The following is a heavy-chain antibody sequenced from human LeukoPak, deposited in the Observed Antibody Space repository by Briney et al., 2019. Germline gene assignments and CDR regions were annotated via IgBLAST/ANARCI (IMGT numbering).Heavy chain of an antibody. V-gene: IGHV4-34*01. Sequence: PSETLSLTCAVYGGSFSGYYWSWIRQPPGKGLEWIGEINHSGSTNYNPSLKSRVTISVDTSKNQFSLKLSSVTAADTAVYYCARRSTYYDILTGYRNSYYMGVWGKGTTVTVSS. CDR3: ARRSTYYDILTGYRNSYYMGV. J-gene: IGHJ6*03. CDR2: INHSGST. D-gene: IGHD3-9*01. CDR1: GGSFSGYY.